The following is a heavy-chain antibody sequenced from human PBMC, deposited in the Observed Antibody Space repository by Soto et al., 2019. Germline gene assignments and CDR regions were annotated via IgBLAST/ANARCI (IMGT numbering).Heavy chain of an antibody. V-gene: IGHV3-53*01. Sequence: PGGSLRLSCAASGFTVSSNYMSWVRQAPGKGLEWVSVIYSGGSTYYADSVKGRFTISRDNSKNTLYLQMNSLRAEDTAVYYCARGIVVVVAAAPGARYSYGMDVWGQGTTVTV. CDR2: IYSGGST. J-gene: IGHJ6*02. D-gene: IGHD2-15*01. CDR1: GFTVSSNY. CDR3: ARGIVVVVAAAPGARYSYGMDV.